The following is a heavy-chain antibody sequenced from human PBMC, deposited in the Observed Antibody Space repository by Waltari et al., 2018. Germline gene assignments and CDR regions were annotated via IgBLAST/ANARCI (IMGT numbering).Heavy chain of an antibody. D-gene: IGHD4-17*01. Sequence: QVQLVQSGAEVKKPGASVKVSCKASGYTFTSYDIHWVRQATGQGRACMGWMNPNSSNTGYAQKFQGRVTITRNTSISTAYMELSSLRSEDTAVYYCARALDYGDYFDYWGQGTLVTVSS. CDR3: ARALDYGDYFDY. J-gene: IGHJ4*02. CDR2: MNPNSSNT. V-gene: IGHV1-8*03. CDR1: GYTFTSYD.